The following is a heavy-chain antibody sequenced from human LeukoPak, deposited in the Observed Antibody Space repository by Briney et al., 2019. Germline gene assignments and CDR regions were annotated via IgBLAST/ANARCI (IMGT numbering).Heavy chain of an antibody. CDR3: AKHPGSYFDY. V-gene: IGHV3-30*02. D-gene: IGHD3-10*01. CDR2: IRYDGSNK. J-gene: IGHJ4*02. Sequence: GGSLRLSCAASGFTFSSYGMHWVRQAPGKGLEWVAFIRYDGSNKYYADSVKGRFTISRDNSKNTLYLQMNSLRAEDTAVYFCAKHPGSYFDYWGQGTLVTVSS. CDR1: GFTFSSYG.